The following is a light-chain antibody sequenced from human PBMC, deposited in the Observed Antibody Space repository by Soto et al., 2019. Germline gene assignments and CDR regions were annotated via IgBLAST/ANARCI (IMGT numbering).Light chain of an antibody. Sequence: QSVLTQPPSASGTPGQRVNISCSGSSSNIGSNYVYWYRQFPGTAPKLLIQRNNQRPSGVPDRFSGSKSGTSASLAISGLRSEDEADYYCAAWDDSLREVFGGGTKLTVL. CDR3: AAWDDSLREV. J-gene: IGLJ2*01. CDR2: RNN. V-gene: IGLV1-47*01. CDR1: SSNIGSNY.